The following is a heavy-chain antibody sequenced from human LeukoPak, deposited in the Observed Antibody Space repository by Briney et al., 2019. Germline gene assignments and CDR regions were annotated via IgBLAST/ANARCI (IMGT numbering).Heavy chain of an antibody. CDR1: GFTFSNYA. V-gene: IGHV3-21*01. J-gene: IGHJ6*02. Sequence: GGSLRLSCAASGFTFSNYAMAWVRQAPGKGLEWVSSISSSSSYIYYADSVKGRFTISRDNAKNSLYLQMNSLRAEDTAVYYCARDRDVLMVYAPGGMDVWGQGTTVTVSS. CDR2: ISSSSSYI. CDR3: ARDRDVLMVYAPGGMDV. D-gene: IGHD2-8*01.